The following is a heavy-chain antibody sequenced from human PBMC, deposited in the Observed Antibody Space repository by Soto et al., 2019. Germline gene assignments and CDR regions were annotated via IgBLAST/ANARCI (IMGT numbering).Heavy chain of an antibody. D-gene: IGHD5-12*01. J-gene: IGHJ3*01. CDR3: AWSLVARDSFDV. Sequence: PGGSLRLSCAASKFSFNNYWMHWVRQVPGKGPVWVSRINHDGTKTEYADSVKGRFTISRDNSNDTLFLHMTSVTADDTGLYYCAWSLVARDSFDVWGQGTMVTVSS. CDR2: INHDGTKT. V-gene: IGHV3-74*03. CDR1: KFSFNNYW.